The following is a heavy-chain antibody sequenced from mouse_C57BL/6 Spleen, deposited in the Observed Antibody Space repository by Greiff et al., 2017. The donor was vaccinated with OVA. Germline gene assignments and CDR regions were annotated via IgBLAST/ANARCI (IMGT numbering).Heavy chain of an antibody. CDR3: ARRNYSNTMDY. Sequence: QVQLQQPGAELVKPGASVKLSCKASGYTFTSYWMQWVKQRPGQGLEWIGEIDPSDSYTNYNQKFKGKATLTVDTSSSTAYMQLSSLTSEDSAVYYCARRNYSNTMDYWGKGTSVTVSS. CDR1: GYTFTSYW. CDR2: IDPSDSYT. V-gene: IGHV1-50*01. J-gene: IGHJ4*01. D-gene: IGHD2-5*01.